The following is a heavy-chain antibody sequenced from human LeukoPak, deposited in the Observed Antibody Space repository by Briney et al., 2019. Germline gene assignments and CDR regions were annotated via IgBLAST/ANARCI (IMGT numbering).Heavy chain of an antibody. J-gene: IGHJ6*02. Sequence: GASVKVSCKASGYTFTSYYMHWVRQAPGQGLEWMGIINPSGGSTSYAQKFQGRVTMTRDTSTSTVYMELSSLRSEDTAVYYCAREVDYDILTGYLYYYYYYGMDVWGQGTTVTVFS. CDR2: INPSGGST. V-gene: IGHV1-46*01. CDR3: AREVDYDILTGYLYYYYYYGMDV. D-gene: IGHD3-9*01. CDR1: GYTFTSYY.